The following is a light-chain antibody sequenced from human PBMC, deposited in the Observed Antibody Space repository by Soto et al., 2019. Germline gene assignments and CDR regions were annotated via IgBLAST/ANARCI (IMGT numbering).Light chain of an antibody. CDR2: AAS. J-gene: IGKJ5*01. V-gene: IGKV1-16*01. CDR3: QQYKSLPIT. Sequence: DIQMTQSPSSLSASVGDRVTITCRASADITNYLTWFQHKEGTAPESLIYAASSLQSGVPLRFSGSGSGTDLTLTIRRLEPEDLSTYYRQQYKSLPITFGQGTRLEIK. CDR1: ADITNY.